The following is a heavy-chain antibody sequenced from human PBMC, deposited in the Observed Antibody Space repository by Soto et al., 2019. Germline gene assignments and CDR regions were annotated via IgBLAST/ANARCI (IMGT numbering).Heavy chain of an antibody. CDR2: IWYDGSNK. CDR1: FFLFHRYG. D-gene: IGHD3-10*01. CDR3: EISSGVALQRLNVMVV. Sequence: GVSLSLSCASSFFLFHRYGMHWFRQVPGPGLEWVADIWYDGSNKNYAESVKGRFTISRDNSKNKLSLQMNSLRAEDTAVYYCEISSGVALQRLNVMVVRARGT. V-gene: IGHV3-33*01. J-gene: IGHJ6*02.